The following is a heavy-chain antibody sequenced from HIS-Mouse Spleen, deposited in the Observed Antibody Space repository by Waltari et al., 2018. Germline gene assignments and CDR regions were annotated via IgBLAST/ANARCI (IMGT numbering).Heavy chain of an antibody. CDR3: AREIPYSSSWYDWYFDL. CDR1: GGSISSSSYY. J-gene: IGHJ2*01. D-gene: IGHD6-13*01. V-gene: IGHV4-39*07. Sequence: QLQLQESGPGLVKPSETLSLTCTVSGGSISSSSYYWGWIRQPPGKRLEWIGSIYYSGGTYYSPSLKSRVAISVDTSKNQFSLKLSSVTAADTAVYYCAREIPYSSSWYDWYFDLWGRGTLVTVSS. CDR2: IYYSGGT.